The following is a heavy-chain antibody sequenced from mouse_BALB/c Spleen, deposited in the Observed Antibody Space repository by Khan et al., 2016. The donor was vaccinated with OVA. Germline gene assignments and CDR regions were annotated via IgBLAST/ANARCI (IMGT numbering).Heavy chain of an antibody. D-gene: IGHD2-3*01. CDR2: IWSDGNT. J-gene: IGHJ4*01. V-gene: IGHV2-6*02. CDR1: GFSLTSYG. Sequence: VQLQESGPGLVAPSQSLSITCTVSGFSLTSYGVHWVRQPPGKGLEWLVVIWSDGNTNYNSALKSRLSISKDNSKSQVFLKMNSLQTDDTAIYYCARWFDGYSSLYAMDYWGQGTSVTVSS. CDR3: ARWFDGYSSLYAMDY.